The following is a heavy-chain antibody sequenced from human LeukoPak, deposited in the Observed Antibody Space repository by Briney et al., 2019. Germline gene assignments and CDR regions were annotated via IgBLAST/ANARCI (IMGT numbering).Heavy chain of an antibody. CDR2: ISWNSGSI. J-gene: IGHJ4*02. D-gene: IGHD3-22*01. V-gene: IGHV3-9*01. Sequence: PGGSLRLSCAASGFTFDDYAMHWVRQAPGKGLEWVSGISWNSGSIGYADSVKGRFTISRDNAKNSLYLQMNSLRAEDTALYYCAEDNSDSSGYFDYWGQGTLVTVSS. CDR3: AEDNSDSSGYFDY. CDR1: GFTFDDYA.